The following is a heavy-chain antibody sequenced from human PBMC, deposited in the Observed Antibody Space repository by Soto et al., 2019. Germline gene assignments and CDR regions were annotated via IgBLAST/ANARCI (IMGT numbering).Heavy chain of an antibody. Sequence: QVQLVQSGAEVKKPGSSVKVSCKASGGTFNTYNINWVRQAPGQGLEWMGGILPIFGTTNYAQRFQGRVTMTADDSTSTAYMELSSLRSEDTAVDYCARDETGDSYYYYYGMDVWGQGTTVTVTS. CDR3: ARDETGDSYYYYYGMDV. CDR2: ILPIFGTT. D-gene: IGHD7-27*01. J-gene: IGHJ6*02. CDR1: GGTFNTYN. V-gene: IGHV1-69*01.